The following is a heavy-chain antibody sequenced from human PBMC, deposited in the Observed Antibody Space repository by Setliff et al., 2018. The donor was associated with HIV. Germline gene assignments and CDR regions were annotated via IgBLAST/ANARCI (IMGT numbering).Heavy chain of an antibody. J-gene: IGHJ4*02. CDR2: INHSGST. CDR3: ARGSKGGFFDY. V-gene: IGHV4-39*07. D-gene: IGHD3-16*01. Sequence: SETLSLTCTVSGGSISSSNYYWGWIRQPPGKGLEWIGEINHSGSTNYNPSLKSRVTISVDMSKNQFSLKLSSVTAADTAVYYCARGSKGGFFDYWGQGTLVTVSS. CDR1: GGSISSSNYY.